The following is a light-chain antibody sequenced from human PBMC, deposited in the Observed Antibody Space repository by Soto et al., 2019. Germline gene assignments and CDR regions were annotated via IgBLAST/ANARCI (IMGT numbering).Light chain of an antibody. V-gene: IGLV1-47*01. CDR1: NSNIGSNY. J-gene: IGLJ3*02. Sequence: QSVLTQPPSASGTPGQRVTISCSGRNSNIGSNYVCWYQQVPGTAPKLLIYTNNQRPSGVPDRFSGSKSATSASLAIGGLRSEDEADYYCAAWDDSLSGWVFGGGTKLTVL. CDR3: AAWDDSLSGWV. CDR2: TNN.